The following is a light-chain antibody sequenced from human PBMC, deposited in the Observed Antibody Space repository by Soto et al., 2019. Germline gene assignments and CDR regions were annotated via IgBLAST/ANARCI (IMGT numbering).Light chain of an antibody. V-gene: IGKV2-24*01. CDR3: METTRYSGT. J-gene: IGKJ3*01. CDR2: QIS. Sequence: IAMTQTPLSSPVALGQPASISGRSIDCLVHTDGNTSLTWLHQRPGQPPRLLIYQISTRFSGVPDRFTGSGSGTDFTLRISRVHSEDFGIFYCMETTRYSGTFGPGTKVDIK. CDR1: DCLVHTDGNTS.